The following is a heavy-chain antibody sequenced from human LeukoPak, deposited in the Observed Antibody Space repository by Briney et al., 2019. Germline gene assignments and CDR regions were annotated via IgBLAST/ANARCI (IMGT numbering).Heavy chain of an antibody. Sequence: SETLSLTCTVSGGSITSTTYSWGWIRQPPGTGLEWIGGIFYSGSTYYNPSFKSRVTISVDTSKNQFSLRLSSVTAADTAVYYCARHFSLWYFDLWGRGTLVTVSS. J-gene: IGHJ2*01. CDR1: GGSITSTTYS. CDR2: IFYSGST. V-gene: IGHV4-39*01. D-gene: IGHD3-3*01. CDR3: ARHFSLWYFDL.